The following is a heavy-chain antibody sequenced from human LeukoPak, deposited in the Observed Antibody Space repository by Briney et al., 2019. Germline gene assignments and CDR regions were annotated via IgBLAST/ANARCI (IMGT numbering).Heavy chain of an antibody. D-gene: IGHD3-10*01. J-gene: IGHJ3*02. CDR2: TYYRSKWYN. CDR1: GDSVSSNSAA. Sequence: SQTLSLTCAISGDSVSSNSAAWNWIRQSPSRGLEWLGRTYYRSKWYNDYTVSVKSRITINPDTSKNQFSLQLNSVTPEDTAVYYCARAPSLLWFGGYSGGAAFDIWGQGTMVTVSS. CDR3: ARAPSLLWFGGYSGGAAFDI. V-gene: IGHV6-1*01.